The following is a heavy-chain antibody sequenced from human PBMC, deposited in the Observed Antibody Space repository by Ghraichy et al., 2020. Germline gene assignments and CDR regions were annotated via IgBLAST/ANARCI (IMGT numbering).Heavy chain of an antibody. J-gene: IGHJ4*02. CDR2: IWYDGSNK. CDR3: ARDAAGYQMATIMGYFDY. V-gene: IGHV3-33*01. D-gene: IGHD5-24*01. CDR1: GFTFSSYG. Sequence: GGSLRLSCAASGFTFSSYGMHWVRQAPGKGLEWVAVIWYDGSNKYYADSVKGRFTISRDNSKNTLYLQMNSLRAEDTAVYYCARDAAGYQMATIMGYFDYWGQGTLVTVSS.